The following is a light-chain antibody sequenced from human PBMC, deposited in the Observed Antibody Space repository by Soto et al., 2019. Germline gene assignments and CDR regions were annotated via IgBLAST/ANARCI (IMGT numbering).Light chain of an antibody. CDR3: QQYGFLPRT. CDR1: QTISDNY. V-gene: IGKV3-20*01. Sequence: VLTQSPDTLSLSPGDGATLSCRASQTISDNYLAWYQQKPGQAPRIVIYGASSRDTGIPDRFSGSGSGTDCTLTISGLEPEDFEVYYCQQYGFLPRTFGQGTKVDIK. CDR2: GAS. J-gene: IGKJ1*01.